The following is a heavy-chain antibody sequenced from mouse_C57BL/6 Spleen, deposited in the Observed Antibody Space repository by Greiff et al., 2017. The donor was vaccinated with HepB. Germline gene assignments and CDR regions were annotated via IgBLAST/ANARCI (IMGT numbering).Heavy chain of an antibody. D-gene: IGHD1-1*01. CDR3: AVPFYYGSTHWYFDV. J-gene: IGHJ1*03. Sequence: QVQLQQPGAELVRPGSSVKLSCKASGYTFTSYWMHWVKQRPIQGLEWIGNIDPSDSETHYNQKFKDKATLTVDKSSSTAYMQLSSLTSEDSAVYYGAVPFYYGSTHWYFDVWGTGTTVSVTS. CDR2: IDPSDSET. V-gene: IGHV1-52*01. CDR1: GYTFTSYW.